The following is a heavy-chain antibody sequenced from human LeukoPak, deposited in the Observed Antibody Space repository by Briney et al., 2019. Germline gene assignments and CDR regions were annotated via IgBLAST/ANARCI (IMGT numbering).Heavy chain of an antibody. V-gene: IGHV3-9*01. Sequence: GGSLRLSCAASGFTFDDYAMHWVRQAPGKGLEWVSGISWNSGSIGYADSEKGRFTISRDNAKNSLYLQMNSLRAEDTALYYCAKDMSVARIGYYFDYWGQGTLVTVSS. CDR2: ISWNSGSI. D-gene: IGHD2-15*01. CDR3: AKDMSVARIGYYFDY. J-gene: IGHJ4*02. CDR1: GFTFDDYA.